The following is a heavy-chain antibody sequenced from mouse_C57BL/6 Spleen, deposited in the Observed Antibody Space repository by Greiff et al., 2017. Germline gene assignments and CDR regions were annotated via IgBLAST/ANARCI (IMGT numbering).Heavy chain of an antibody. V-gene: IGHV1-15*01. CDR3: TRRSYYFDY. D-gene: IGHD1-1*01. CDR2: IDPETGGT. Sequence: QVQLKESGAELVRPGASVTLSCKASGYTFTDYEMHWVKQTPVHGLEWIGAIDPETGGTAYNQKFKGKAILTADKSSSTAYMELRSLTSEDSAVYYCTRRSYYFDYWGQGTTLTVSS. J-gene: IGHJ2*01. CDR1: GYTFTDYE.